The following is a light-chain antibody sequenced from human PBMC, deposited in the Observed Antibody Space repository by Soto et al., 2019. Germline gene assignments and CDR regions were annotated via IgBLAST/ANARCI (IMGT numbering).Light chain of an antibody. V-gene: IGKV3-11*01. CDR2: DAS. Sequence: EVVLTQSPATLSLSPGERANLSCRTSQSVSRTLAWYQQKSGQAPRLLIYDASNSATGIPTRFSGSGSGTDLTLYISSLEPEDFAVYYCQQRYNWPQTFGQGTKVEIK. J-gene: IGKJ1*01. CDR1: QSVSRT. CDR3: QQRYNWPQT.